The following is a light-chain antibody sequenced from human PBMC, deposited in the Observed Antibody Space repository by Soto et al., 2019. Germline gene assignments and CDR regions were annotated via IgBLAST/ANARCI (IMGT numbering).Light chain of an antibody. Sequence: IVLTQSPDTLSLSPGERATLSCRASQSVSSNYLAWYQQKLGQAPRLLIYGASSRATGIPVRFSGSGSGTEFTLTISSLQSEDFAVYYCQQYNNWPLTFGQGTRLEIK. CDR1: QSVSSN. J-gene: IGKJ5*01. V-gene: IGKV3-15*01. CDR2: GAS. CDR3: QQYNNWPLT.